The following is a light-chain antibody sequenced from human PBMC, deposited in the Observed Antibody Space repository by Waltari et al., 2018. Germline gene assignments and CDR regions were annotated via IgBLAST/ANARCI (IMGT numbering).Light chain of an antibody. Sequence: EIVMTQSPATLSVSPGDRATLSCRASQRISSHLAWYQQKPGQAPRRVIYAASTRATGIPAMFSGSGSVTDFTLTISSLQSEDFAVYYCQQYNELKTFGQGTKVEIK. V-gene: IGKV3-15*01. CDR2: AAS. CDR3: QQYNELKT. CDR1: QRISSH. J-gene: IGKJ1*01.